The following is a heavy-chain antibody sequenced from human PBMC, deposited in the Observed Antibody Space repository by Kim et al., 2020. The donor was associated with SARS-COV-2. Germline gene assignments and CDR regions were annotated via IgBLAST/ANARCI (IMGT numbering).Heavy chain of an antibody. Sequence: VKGRFTISRDNSKNTLYLQMNSLRAEDTAVYYCAKDWYSSGWYYYYGMDVWGQGTTVTVSS. J-gene: IGHJ6*02. CDR3: AKDWYSSGWYYYYGMDV. D-gene: IGHD6-19*01. V-gene: IGHV3-30*02.